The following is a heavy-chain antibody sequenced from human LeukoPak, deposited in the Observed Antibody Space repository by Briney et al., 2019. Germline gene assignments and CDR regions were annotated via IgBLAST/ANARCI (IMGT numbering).Heavy chain of an antibody. J-gene: IGHJ4*02. CDR2: IDARSGIV. CDR1: GFTFTMFG. V-gene: IGHV3-48*01. CDR3: TRDYTLAAAGPTEPFDY. Sequence: PGGSLRLSCAASGFTFTMFGMNWVRQAPGKGLEWVSYIDARSGIVYYADSVQGRFTISRDDAKDSVFLQMNSLRAEDTAVYYCTRDYTLAAAGPTEPFDYWGQGTLVTVSS. D-gene: IGHD6-13*01.